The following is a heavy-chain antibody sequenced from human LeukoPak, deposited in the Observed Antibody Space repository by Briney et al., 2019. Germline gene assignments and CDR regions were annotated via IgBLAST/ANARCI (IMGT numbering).Heavy chain of an antibody. CDR2: MNPNSGNT. D-gene: IGHD5-24*01. Sequence: ASVKVSCKASGYTFTSYDINWVRQATGQGLEWMGWMNPNSGNTGYAQKFQGRVTMTRNTSISTAYKELSSLRSEDTAVYYCARGKEMGVVTNWFDPWGQGTLVTVSS. V-gene: IGHV1-8*01. CDR1: GYTFTSYD. CDR3: ARGKEMGVVTNWFDP. J-gene: IGHJ5*02.